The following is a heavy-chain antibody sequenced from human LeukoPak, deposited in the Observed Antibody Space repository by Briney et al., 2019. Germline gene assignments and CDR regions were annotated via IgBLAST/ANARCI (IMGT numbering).Heavy chain of an antibody. CDR3: ALRLMSGYDWGYYFDY. J-gene: IGHJ4*02. CDR1: GSTFSSYG. Sequence: GGSLRLSCAASGSTFSSYGMTWVRQAPGKGLEWVSFVSENGRATDYADSVRGRFAISRDSSENTLYLQMTSLRAEDTAVYYCALRLMSGYDWGYYFDYWGQGTLVTVSS. CDR2: VSENGRAT. D-gene: IGHD5-12*01. V-gene: IGHV3-23*01.